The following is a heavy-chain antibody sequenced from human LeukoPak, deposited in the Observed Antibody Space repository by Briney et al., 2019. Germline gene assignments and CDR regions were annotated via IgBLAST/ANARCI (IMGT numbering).Heavy chain of an antibody. CDR3: ARNTKYYYDSAGYLGVTSDAFDI. CDR2: IYSSGST. CDR1: GGSISSGSYY. V-gene: IGHV4-61*02. D-gene: IGHD3-22*01. Sequence: SETLSLTCTVSGGSISSGSYYWNWIRQPAGKGLEWIGRIYSSGSTNYNPSLKSRVTMSVDTSKNQFSLKLSSVTAADTAVYYCARNTKYYYDSAGYLGVTSDAFDIWGQGTMVTVSS. J-gene: IGHJ3*02.